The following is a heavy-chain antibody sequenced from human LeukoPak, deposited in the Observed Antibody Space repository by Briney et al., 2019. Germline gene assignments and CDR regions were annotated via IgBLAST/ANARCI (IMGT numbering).Heavy chain of an antibody. CDR3: ARQILTGTARDYPGY. Sequence: PSETLSLTCTVSGGSVSSNNYYWGWIRQPPGKGLEWIGSISYSGSTYYNPSLKSRVTISVDTSKNQFSLKLTSVTAADTAVYYCARQILTGTARDYPGYWGQGTLVIVSS. D-gene: IGHD1-20*01. CDR2: ISYSGST. J-gene: IGHJ4*02. CDR1: GGSVSSNNYY. V-gene: IGHV4-39*01.